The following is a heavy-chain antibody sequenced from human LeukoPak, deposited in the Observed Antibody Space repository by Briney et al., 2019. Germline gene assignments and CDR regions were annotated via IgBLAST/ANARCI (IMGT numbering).Heavy chain of an antibody. D-gene: IGHD6-25*01. CDR2: MNPNSGNT. V-gene: IGHV1-8*01. Sequence: GASVKVSCKASGYTFTSYDINWLRQATGQGLEWRGWMNPNSGNTGYAQKFQGRVTMTRNTSISTAYMELSMLTPEDTAVHYCVRGSYSSGGVSLNYCGQGALVTVSS. J-gene: IGHJ4*02. CDR3: VRGSYSSGGVSLNY. CDR1: GYTFTSYD.